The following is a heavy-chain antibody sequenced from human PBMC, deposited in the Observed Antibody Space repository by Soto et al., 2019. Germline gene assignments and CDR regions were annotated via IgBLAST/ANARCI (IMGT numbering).Heavy chain of an antibody. V-gene: IGHV3-21*01. CDR2: ISSSSSYI. CDR3: ARNRGQLLFHDAFDI. D-gene: IGHD2-2*01. Sequence: EVQLVESGGGLVKPGGSLRLSCAASGFTFSSYSMNWVRQAPGKGLEWVSSISSSSSYIYYADSVKGRFTISRDNAKNSLYVQMNRLRAEDTAVYYCARNRGQLLFHDAFDIWGQGTMVTVSS. CDR1: GFTFSSYS. J-gene: IGHJ3*02.